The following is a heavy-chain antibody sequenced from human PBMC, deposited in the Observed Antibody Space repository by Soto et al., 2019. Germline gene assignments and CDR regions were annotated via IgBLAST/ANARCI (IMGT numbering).Heavy chain of an antibody. CDR1: GCTFSSYG. V-gene: IGHV3-30*18. CDR3: AKDNYDFWSGYYLSGYGMDV. D-gene: IGHD3-3*01. CDR2: ISYDGSNK. Sequence: GGSLRLSLAASGCTFSSYGMHWVRQAPGKGLEWVAVISYDGSNKYYADSVKGRFTISRDNSKNTLYLQMNSLRAEDTAVYYCAKDNYDFWSGYYLSGYGMDVWGQGPTVAV. J-gene: IGHJ6*02.